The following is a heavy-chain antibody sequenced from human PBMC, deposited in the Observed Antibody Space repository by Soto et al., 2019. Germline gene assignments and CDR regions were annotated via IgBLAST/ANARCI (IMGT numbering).Heavy chain of an antibody. Sequence: GSLRLSCAASGFTFSSYAMHWVRQAPGKGLEWVAVISYDGSNKYYADSVKGRFTISRDNSKNTLYLQMNSLRAEDTAVYYCARDSSSWGDYYSYGMDVWGQGTTVTVSS. CDR3: ARDSSSWGDYYSYGMDV. V-gene: IGHV3-30-3*01. D-gene: IGHD6-13*01. CDR1: GFTFSSYA. J-gene: IGHJ6*02. CDR2: ISYDGSNK.